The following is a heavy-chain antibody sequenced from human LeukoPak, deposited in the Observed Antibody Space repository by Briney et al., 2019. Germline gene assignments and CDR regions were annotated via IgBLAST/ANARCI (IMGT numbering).Heavy chain of an antibody. V-gene: IGHV3-11*06. Sequence: GGSLRLSCAASGFTFSDYYMSWIRQAPGKGLEWVSRISSGGGYTGYADSLKGRFTVSRDNAKNSLHLQMNSLRAEDTAVYYCARDRRDGGYNPGDPRGFANWGQGTLVTVSS. D-gene: IGHD5-24*01. CDR1: GFTFSDYY. J-gene: IGHJ4*02. CDR3: ARDRRDGGYNPGDPRGFAN. CDR2: ISSGGGYT.